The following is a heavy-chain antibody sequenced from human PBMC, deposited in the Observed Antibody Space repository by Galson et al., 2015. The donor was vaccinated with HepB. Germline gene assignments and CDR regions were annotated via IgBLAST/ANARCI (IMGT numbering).Heavy chain of an antibody. CDR3: ARQGIAVADPSQGGMDV. V-gene: IGHV5-10-1*01. CDR1: GYSFTSYW. Sequence: QSGAEVKKPGESLRISCKGSGYSFTSYWISWVRQMPGKGLEWMGRIDPSDSYTNYSPSFQGHVTISADKSISTAYLQWSSLKASDTAMYYCARQGIAVADPSQGGMDVWGQGTTVTVSS. J-gene: IGHJ6*02. CDR2: IDPSDSYT. D-gene: IGHD6-19*01.